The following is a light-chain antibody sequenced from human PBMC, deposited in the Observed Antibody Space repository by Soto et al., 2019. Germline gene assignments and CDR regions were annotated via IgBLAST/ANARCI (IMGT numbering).Light chain of an antibody. V-gene: IGKV1-5*03. CDR1: QSISSK. CDR2: KAS. Sequence: IQMTQSPPTLPATVGDRVTITCRASQSISSKLAWYQQKPGKAPKVLINKASRLQSGVPSRFSGRGSGTEFTLTISRLQTDDFATYYCQQYPSYPITLGGGTKVEIK. CDR3: QQYPSYPIT. J-gene: IGKJ4*01.